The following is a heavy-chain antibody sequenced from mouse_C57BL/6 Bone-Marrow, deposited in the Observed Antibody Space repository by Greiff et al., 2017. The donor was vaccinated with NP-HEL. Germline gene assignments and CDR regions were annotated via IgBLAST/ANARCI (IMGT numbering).Heavy chain of an antibody. CDR2: IDPNSGGT. CDR1: GYTFTSYW. J-gene: IGHJ4*01. D-gene: IGHD2-2*01. V-gene: IGHV1-72*01. Sequence: VQLQQPGAELVKPGASVKLSCKASGYTFTSYWMHWVKQRPGRGLEWIGRIDPNSGGTKYNEKFKSKATLTVDKHSSTAYMQLSSLTSEDSAVYYCSRVYVYDAGYAMDYWGQGPSVTVSS. CDR3: SRVYVYDAGYAMDY.